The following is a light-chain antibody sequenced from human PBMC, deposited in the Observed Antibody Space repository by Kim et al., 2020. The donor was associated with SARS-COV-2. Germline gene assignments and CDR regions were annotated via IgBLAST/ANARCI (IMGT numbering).Light chain of an antibody. CDR2: AAS. CDR3: QQYNTWPL. Sequence: SVSPADSATLACRASERVARNLALYQHKPGRAPGLLIFAASTRATGVPARFSGTGSGTEFTLTISSLQPEDFAICYCQQYNTWPLFGPGTKVDI. CDR1: ERVARN. J-gene: IGKJ3*01. V-gene: IGKV3-15*01.